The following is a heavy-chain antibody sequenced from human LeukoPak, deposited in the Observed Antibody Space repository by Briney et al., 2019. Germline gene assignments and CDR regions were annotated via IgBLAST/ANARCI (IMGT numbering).Heavy chain of an antibody. D-gene: IGHD1-26*01. Sequence: GGSLRLSCAASGFTFSDYYMSWIRQAPGKGLEWVSYISSSGSTIYYADSVKGRFTISRDNAKNSLYLQMNSLRAGDSAVYYCARGGAYYVTLFDYWGQGTLVTVSS. CDR3: ARGGAYYVTLFDY. J-gene: IGHJ4*02. V-gene: IGHV3-11*04. CDR1: GFTFSDYY. CDR2: ISSSGSTI.